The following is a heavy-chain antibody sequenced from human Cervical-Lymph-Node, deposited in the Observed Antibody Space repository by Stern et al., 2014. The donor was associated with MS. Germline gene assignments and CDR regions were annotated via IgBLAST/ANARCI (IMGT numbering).Heavy chain of an antibody. CDR1: GFNFSNSG. V-gene: IGHV3-30*03. J-gene: IGHJ4*02. CDR2: ISYDGTRK. Sequence: VQLVESGGGVVQPGKSLRLSCVGSGFNFSNSGIQWVRQAPGKGLEWVTAISYDGTRKFYADSVKGRFIISRDNSRNTLYLQLNSLRGDDTAVYFCSRQGLWGRGTLVIVSS. CDR3: SRQGL.